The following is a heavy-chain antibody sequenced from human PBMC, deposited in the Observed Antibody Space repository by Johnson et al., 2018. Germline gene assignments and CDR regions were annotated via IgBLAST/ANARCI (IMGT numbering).Heavy chain of an antibody. CDR1: GFTFSNAW. CDR2: IKSKTDGGTR. V-gene: IGHV3-15*01. Sequence: VQLVESGGGLVKPGGSLRLSCAASGFTFSNAWMSWVRQAPGKGLEWVGRIKSKTDGGTRDYAAPVKGRFTISRDESKNTLYLQRNSLKTEDTSVYYGTTGRRRAFDIWGQGTMVTVSS. CDR3: TTGRRRAFDI. D-gene: IGHD1-1*01. J-gene: IGHJ3*02.